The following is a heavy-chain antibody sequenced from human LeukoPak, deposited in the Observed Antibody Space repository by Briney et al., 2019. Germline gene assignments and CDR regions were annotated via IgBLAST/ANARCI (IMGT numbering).Heavy chain of an antibody. J-gene: IGHJ3*02. D-gene: IGHD3-22*01. CDR2: IYSGGST. CDR3: ARDYYDSSGYRHDAFDI. V-gene: IGHV3-53*01. CDR1: EFTVSSNY. Sequence: PGGSLRLSCAASEFTVSSNYMSWVRQAPGEGLEWVSVIYSGGSTYYADSVKGRFTISRDNSKNTLYVQMNSLRAEDTAVYYCARDYYDSSGYRHDAFDIWGQGTMVTVSS.